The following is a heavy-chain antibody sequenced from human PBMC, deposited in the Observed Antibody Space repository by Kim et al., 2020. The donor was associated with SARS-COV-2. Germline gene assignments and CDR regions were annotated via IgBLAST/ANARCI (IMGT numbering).Heavy chain of an antibody. J-gene: IGHJ4*02. CDR2: ISYDGSNK. Sequence: GGSLRLSCAASGFTFSSYAMHWVRQAPGKGLEWVAVISYDGSNKYYADSVKGRFTISRDNSKNTLYLQMNSLRAEDTAVYYCARDYPKIRDFDWDEDVGFGDWGQGTLVTVSS. D-gene: IGHD3-9*01. CDR1: GFTFSSYA. CDR3: ARDYPKIRDFDWDEDVGFGD. V-gene: IGHV3-30*04.